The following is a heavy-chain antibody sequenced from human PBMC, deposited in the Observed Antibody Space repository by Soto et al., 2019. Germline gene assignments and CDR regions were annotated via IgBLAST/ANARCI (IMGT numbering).Heavy chain of an antibody. Sequence: VGSLRLSCAASGFTFSSYGMHWVRQAPGKGLEWVAVIWYDGTSKYYADSVKGRFTISRDNSKNTLYLQMNSLRAEDTAVYYCARDMSGGGDGLDVCGQGTTVTVSS. CDR3: ARDMSGGGDGLDV. CDR2: IWYDGTSK. CDR1: GFTFSSYG. V-gene: IGHV3-33*01. J-gene: IGHJ6*02. D-gene: IGHD3-16*01.